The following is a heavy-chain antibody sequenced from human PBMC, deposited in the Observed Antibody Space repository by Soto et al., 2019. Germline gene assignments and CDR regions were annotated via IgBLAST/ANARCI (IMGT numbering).Heavy chain of an antibody. CDR1: GFRFSDHY. J-gene: IGHJ4*02. Sequence: VGSLRLSCGASGFRFSDHYMTGIRQAPGKGLEWVSKISGGGTTMYYADSVKGRFTVSRDNAKNSLYLQMNSLRAEDTAVYYCASDPYYYGSAFWGQGALVTVSS. V-gene: IGHV3-11*01. CDR2: ISGGGTTM. D-gene: IGHD3-10*01. CDR3: ASDPYYYGSAF.